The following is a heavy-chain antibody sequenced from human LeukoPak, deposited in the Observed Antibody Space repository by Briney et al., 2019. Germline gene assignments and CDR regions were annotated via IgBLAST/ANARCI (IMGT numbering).Heavy chain of an antibody. D-gene: IGHD3-3*01. J-gene: IGHJ4*02. CDR1: GFTFSSYA. V-gene: IGHV3-30-3*01. CDR2: ISYDGSNK. CDR3: ARDLSEDPRKYYDFWSEVDY. Sequence: GGSLRLSCAASGFTFSSYAMHWVRQAPGKGLEWVAVISYDGSNKYYADSVKGRFTISRDNSKNTLYLQMNSLRAEDTAVYYCARDLSEDPRKYYDFWSEVDYWGQGTLVTVSS.